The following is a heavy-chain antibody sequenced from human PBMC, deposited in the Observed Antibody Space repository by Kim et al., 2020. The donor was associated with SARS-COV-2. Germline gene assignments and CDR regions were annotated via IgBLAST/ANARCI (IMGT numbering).Heavy chain of an antibody. Sequence: ASVKVSCKASGYTFTSYGISWVRQAPGQGLEWMGWISAYNGNTNYAQKLQGRVTMTTDTSTSTAYMELRSLRSDDTAVYYCARELGGEYGSGSYYNAGFDYWGQGTLVTVSS. J-gene: IGHJ4*02. CDR1: GYTFTSYG. D-gene: IGHD3-10*01. CDR3: ARELGGEYGSGSYYNAGFDY. CDR2: ISAYNGNT. V-gene: IGHV1-18*01.